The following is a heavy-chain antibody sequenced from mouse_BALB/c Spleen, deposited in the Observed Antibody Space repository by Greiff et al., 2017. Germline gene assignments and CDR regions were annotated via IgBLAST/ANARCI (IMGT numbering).Heavy chain of an antibody. Sequence: EVKLVESGAELVRPGALVKLSCKASGFNIKDYYMHWVKQRPEQGLEWIGWIDPENGNTIYDPKFQGKASITADTSSNTAYLQLSSLTSEDTAVYYCARGGRDGYYSFAYWGQGTLVTVSA. CDR3: ARGGRDGYYSFAY. D-gene: IGHD2-3*01. CDR2: IDPENGNT. V-gene: IGHV14-1*02. J-gene: IGHJ3*01. CDR1: GFNIKDYY.